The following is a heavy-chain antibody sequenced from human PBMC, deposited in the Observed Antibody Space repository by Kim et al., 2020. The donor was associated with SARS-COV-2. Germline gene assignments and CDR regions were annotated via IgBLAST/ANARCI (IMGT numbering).Heavy chain of an antibody. V-gene: IGHV4-39*01. D-gene: IGHD3-9*01. CDR2: VQDSGTT. CDR1: GGSISISSYH. CDR3: VRLPTGYPNWFDP. Sequence: SETLSLTCTVSGGSISISSYHCGCIRQPPGKGLEWIGNVQDSGTTSYNPALTSRVTISADTSKNQFSLRLTSVTAADTARSCCVRLPTGYPNWFDPWGLGTLVTVSS. J-gene: IGHJ5*02.